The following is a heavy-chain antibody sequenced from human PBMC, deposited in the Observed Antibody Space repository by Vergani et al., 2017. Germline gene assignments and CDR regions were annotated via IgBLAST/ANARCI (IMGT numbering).Heavy chain of an antibody. CDR3: AKELGRGTYVYCYYYAMDV. CDR1: EFTFSSFA. Sequence: EVQLLESGGGLVQPGGSLRLSCAASEFTFSSFAMSWVRQAPGKGLEWVSTISSSGDNTYYAESLKGRFTISRDNSKNAMYLQMNNLRAEDTAVYYCAKELGRGTYVYCYYYAMDVWGQGTTVTVSS. V-gene: IGHV3-23*01. J-gene: IGHJ6*02. D-gene: IGHD1-26*01. CDR2: ISSSGDNT.